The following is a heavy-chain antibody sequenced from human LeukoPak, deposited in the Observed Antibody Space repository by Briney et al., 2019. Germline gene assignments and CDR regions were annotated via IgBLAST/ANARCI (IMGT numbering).Heavy chain of an antibody. Sequence: GGSLRLSCAASGLTFSKYSMTWVRQAPGKGLEWVSFIDTSSTTMYYTDSVKGRFTISRDNAKNSLYLQMNSLRVEDTAIYYCARDNWVDCWGQGTLVTVSS. CDR2: IDTSSTTM. CDR3: ARDNWVDC. V-gene: IGHV3-48*04. J-gene: IGHJ5*01. CDR1: GLTFSKYS.